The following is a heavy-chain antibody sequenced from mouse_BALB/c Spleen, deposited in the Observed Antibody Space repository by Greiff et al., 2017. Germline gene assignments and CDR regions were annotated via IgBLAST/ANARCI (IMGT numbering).Heavy chain of an antibody. CDR1: GYTFTDYA. J-gene: IGHJ4*01. D-gene: IGHD1-1*01. Sequence: VQVVESGPELVRPGVSVKISCKGSGYTFTDYAMHWVKQSHAKSLEWIGVISTYYGNTNYNQKFKGKATMTVDKSSSTAYMELARLTSEDSAIYYCASPVVATGNYYAMDYWGQGTSVTVSS. V-gene: IGHV1-67*01. CDR2: ISTYYGNT. CDR3: ASPVVATGNYYAMDY.